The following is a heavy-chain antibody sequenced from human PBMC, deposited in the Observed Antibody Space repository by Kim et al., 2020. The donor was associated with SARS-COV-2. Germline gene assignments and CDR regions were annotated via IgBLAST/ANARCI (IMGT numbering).Heavy chain of an antibody. D-gene: IGHD2-15*01. CDR3: ARAWQLLENLFDP. Sequence: YSQNLRDRFTITKDTSARTAYMELGSLRSEDTAVYYCARAWQLLENLFDPWGQGTLVTVSS. V-gene: IGHV1-3*01. J-gene: IGHJ5*02.